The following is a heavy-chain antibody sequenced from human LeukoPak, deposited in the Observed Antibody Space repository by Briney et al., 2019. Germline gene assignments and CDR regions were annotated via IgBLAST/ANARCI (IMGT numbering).Heavy chain of an antibody. Sequence: SETLSLTCTVSGGSTSSYYWSWIRQPAGKGLEWIGRIYTSGSTNYNPSLKSRVTMSVDTSKNQFSLKLSSVTAADTAVYYCAREGVSQGSFDYWGQGTLVTVSS. J-gene: IGHJ4*02. CDR2: IYTSGST. CDR3: AREGVSQGSFDY. CDR1: GGSTSSYY. V-gene: IGHV4-4*07. D-gene: IGHD2-8*01.